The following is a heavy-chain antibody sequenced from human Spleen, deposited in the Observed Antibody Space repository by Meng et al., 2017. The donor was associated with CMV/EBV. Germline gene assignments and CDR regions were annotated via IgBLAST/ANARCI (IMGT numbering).Heavy chain of an antibody. V-gene: IGHV1-18*01. CDR1: GYTFTSYG. Sequence: ASVKVSCKASGYTFTSYGISWVRQAPGQGLEWMGWISAYNGNTNYAQKLQGRVTMTTDTSTSTAYMELRSLRSDDTAVYYCARDTSAVPAGTYYYYYGMDVWGQGTTVTVSS. CDR3: ARDTSAVPAGTYYYYYGMDV. CDR2: ISAYNGNT. D-gene: IGHD2-2*01. J-gene: IGHJ6*02.